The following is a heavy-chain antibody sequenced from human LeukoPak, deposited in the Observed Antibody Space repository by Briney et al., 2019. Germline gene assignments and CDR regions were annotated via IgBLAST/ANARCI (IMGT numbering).Heavy chain of an antibody. V-gene: IGHV5-51*01. J-gene: IGHJ4*02. D-gene: IGHD1-26*01. CDR3: ARQRGSYRSALDY. CDR2: IYPGDSDI. Sequence: GESLKVSCKGSGYSFANYWIAWVRQMPGKGLEWMGIIYPGDSDIRYSPSFQGQVTISADKSISTAYLQWSSLKASDTAMYYCARQRGSYRSALDYWGQGTLVTVSS. CDR1: GYSFANYW.